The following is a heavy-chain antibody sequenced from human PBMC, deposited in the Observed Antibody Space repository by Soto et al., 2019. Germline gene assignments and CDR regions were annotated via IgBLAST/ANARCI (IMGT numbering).Heavy chain of an antibody. V-gene: IGHV3-23*01. CDR3: AKDTRDCIKGVCYAPLGAFDV. J-gene: IGHJ3*01. CDR2: ISGSGDSM. CDR1: KLTFSNYV. D-gene: IGHD2-8*01. Sequence: GGSLRLSCAASKLTFSNYVMSWVRQAPGKGLEWVSAISGSGDSMYYADSVKGRFTISRDNSRNTLFLQMNNLRAEDTAVYYCAKDTRDCIKGVCYAPLGAFDVWGQGTMVTVSS.